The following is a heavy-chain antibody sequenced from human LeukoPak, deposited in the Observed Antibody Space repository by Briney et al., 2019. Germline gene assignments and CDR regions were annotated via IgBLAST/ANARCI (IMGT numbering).Heavy chain of an antibody. V-gene: IGHV3-23*01. J-gene: IGHJ4*02. CDR3: AKEDWLGFDY. CDR2: VSSSGGNT. D-gene: IGHD3/OR15-3a*01. CDR1: GFTFSSYA. Sequence: QSGGSLRLSCAASGFTFSSYAMSWVRQAPGKGLEWVSVVSSSGGNTCNADSVKGRFTISRDNSKNTLYLQMNSLRAEDTAVYYCAKEDWLGFDYWGQGTLVTVSS.